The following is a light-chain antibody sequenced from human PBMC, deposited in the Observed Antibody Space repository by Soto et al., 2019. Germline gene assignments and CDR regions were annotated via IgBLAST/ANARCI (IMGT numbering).Light chain of an antibody. V-gene: IGKV3-15*01. Sequence: EIVMTQSPATLSVSPEERATLSCRASQSIYGNLAWYQQKPGQAPRLLIYGTSTRVTGIPARFSGSGSGTDYTLSISSLQPEDFAVYYCQQYNNWPRTFGPGTKVDIK. J-gene: IGKJ3*01. CDR2: GTS. CDR1: QSIYGN. CDR3: QQYNNWPRT.